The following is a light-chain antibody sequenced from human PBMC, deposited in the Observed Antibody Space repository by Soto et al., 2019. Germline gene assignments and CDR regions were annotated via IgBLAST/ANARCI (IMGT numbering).Light chain of an antibody. J-gene: IGKJ3*01. V-gene: IGKV3-11*01. CDR1: PSVSSS. CDR2: DAS. Sequence: EFGVTQSPATLSLSPGERATLSCRASPSVSSSLAWYQQKPGQAPRLLIYDASKRATGIPARFSGSGSGTDFTLTISSLEPEDFAVYYCQQRHNCRLSFGPGTRVDI. CDR3: QQRHNCRLS.